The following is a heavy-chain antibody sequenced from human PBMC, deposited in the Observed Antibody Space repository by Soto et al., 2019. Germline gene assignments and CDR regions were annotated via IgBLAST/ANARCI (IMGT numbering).Heavy chain of an antibody. CDR2: NYYSGST. CDR3: ARGSLEAPVLRFLEWLPVFDY. CDR1: VGSISSYY. D-gene: IGHD3-3*01. V-gene: IGHV4-59*01. Sequence: QVQLQESGPGLVKPSETLSLTCTVSVGSISSYYWSWIRQPPGKGLERIAYNYYSGSTNYSPSLKSRDTISVDTSKDQFSLMLSSVTAADTAVYYCARGSLEAPVLRFLEWLPVFDYWGQGTLVTVSS. J-gene: IGHJ4*02.